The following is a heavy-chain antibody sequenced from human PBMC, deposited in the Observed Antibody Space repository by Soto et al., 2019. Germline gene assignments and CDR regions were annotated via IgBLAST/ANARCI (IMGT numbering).Heavy chain of an antibody. CDR2: ISTFNGNA. CDR3: ARLSGYSTGWSAT. J-gene: IGHJ5*02. CDR1: GYTFSSYG. D-gene: IGHD2-8*02. Sequence: QVHLVQSGAEVKKPGASVKVSCKTSGYTFSSYGIMWVRQAPGQGLECMGWISTFNGNAHYAQNLQDRVTMTTDTSTSTVYLELTSLTSDDTGVYYCARLSGYSTGWSATWGQGTLVTVSS. V-gene: IGHV1-18*01.